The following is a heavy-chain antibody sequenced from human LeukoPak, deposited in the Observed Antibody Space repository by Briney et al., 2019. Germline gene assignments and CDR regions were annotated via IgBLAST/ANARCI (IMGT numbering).Heavy chain of an antibody. CDR2: ISSSGSTI. CDR1: GFTFSSST. V-gene: IGHV3-48*04. D-gene: IGHD3-10*01. CDR3: AREVAGDYYGSGSYFPDAFDI. J-gene: IGHJ3*02. Sequence: GGSPRLSCAASGFTFSSSTMNWVRQAPGKGLEWVSYISSSGSTIYYADSVKGRFTISRDNAKNSLYLQMNSLRAEDTAVYYCAREVAGDYYGSGSYFPDAFDIWGQGTMVTVSS.